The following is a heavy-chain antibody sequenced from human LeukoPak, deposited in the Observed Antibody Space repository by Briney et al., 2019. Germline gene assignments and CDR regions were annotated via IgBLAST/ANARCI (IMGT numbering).Heavy chain of an antibody. D-gene: IGHD1-1*01. CDR2: IYHSGST. V-gene: IGHV4-38-2*02. J-gene: IGHJ5*02. CDR3: ATDRVQLEPGWFDP. Sequence: SETLSLTCTVSGYSISSGYYWGWIRQPPGKGLEWIGSIYHSGSTYYNPSLKSRVTISVDTSKNQFSLKLSSVTAADTAVYYCATDRVQLEPGWFDPWGQGTLVTVSS. CDR1: GYSISSGYY.